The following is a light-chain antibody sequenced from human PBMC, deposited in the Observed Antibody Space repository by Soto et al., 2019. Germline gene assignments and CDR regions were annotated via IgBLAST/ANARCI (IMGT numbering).Light chain of an antibody. J-gene: IGKJ1*01. CDR1: QRISSD. CDR2: AAS. V-gene: IGKV1-39*01. Sequence: DIQMTQSPSSLSASVGDRVTITCRASQRISSDLNRYQQKPGKAPKLLLYAASSLQSGVPSRFRGSGSGTDCTRTISSLQPEDFATYSCQHSYSTPWTFGQGTKVEIK. CDR3: QHSYSTPWT.